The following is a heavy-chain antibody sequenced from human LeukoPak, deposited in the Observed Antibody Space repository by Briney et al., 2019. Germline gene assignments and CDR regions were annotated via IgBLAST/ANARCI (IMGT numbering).Heavy chain of an antibody. CDR3: ATVRDIVVGGGPYYFDY. V-gene: IGHV1-2*02. CDR2: INPHNGDT. CDR1: GYTFIGYY. J-gene: IGHJ4*02. Sequence: ASVKVSCKASGYTFIGYYLHWVRQVPGQGLEWMGWINPHNGDTNYAQKFQGRVTMTRDTSITTAYMELRRLKSDDTAVYYCATVRDIVVGGGPYYFDYWGQGTLVTVSS. D-gene: IGHD2-15*01.